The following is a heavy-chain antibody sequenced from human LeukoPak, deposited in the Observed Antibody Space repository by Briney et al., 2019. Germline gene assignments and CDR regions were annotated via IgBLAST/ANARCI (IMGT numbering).Heavy chain of an antibody. CDR3: VKDSPPRYSGSPPAY. V-gene: IGHV3-21*01. CDR2: ISSSSSHI. CDR1: GFTFSSYS. Sequence: GGSLRLSCAASGFTFSSYSMNWVRQAPGKGLEWVSSISSSSSHIYYADSVKGRFTISRDNAKNSLYLQMNSLRAEDTAVYYCVKDSPPRYSGSPPAYWGQGTLVAVSS. D-gene: IGHD1-26*01. J-gene: IGHJ4*02.